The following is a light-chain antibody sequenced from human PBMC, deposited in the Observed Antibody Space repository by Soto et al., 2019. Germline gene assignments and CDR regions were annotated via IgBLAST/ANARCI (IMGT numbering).Light chain of an antibody. CDR1: SSSIGAGFD. V-gene: IGLV1-40*01. CDR3: QSYDSSLTGSKV. CDR2: GNN. Sequence: QAVMTQPPSVSGAPGQRVTISCTGSSSSIGAGFDVHWYQQLPGAAPKLLIYGNNYRASGVPDRFSGSKSGTSASLAITGLQAEDEADYYCQSYDSSLTGSKVFGISTNATV. J-gene: IGLJ1*01.